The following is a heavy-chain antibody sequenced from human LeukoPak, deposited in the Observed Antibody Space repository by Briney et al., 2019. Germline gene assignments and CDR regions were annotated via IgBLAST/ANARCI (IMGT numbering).Heavy chain of an antibody. CDR2: ISGNGGST. CDR1: GFTFSSYA. D-gene: IGHD6-6*01. Sequence: GGSLRLSCAASGFTFSSYAMSWVRQAPGKGLEWVSGISGNGGSTSYADSVKGRFTISRDNSKNTLFVQMNSLRAGDTAVYYCAKLVTGRPSGYMDVWGKGTTVTVSS. J-gene: IGHJ6*03. CDR3: AKLVTGRPSGYMDV. V-gene: IGHV3-23*01.